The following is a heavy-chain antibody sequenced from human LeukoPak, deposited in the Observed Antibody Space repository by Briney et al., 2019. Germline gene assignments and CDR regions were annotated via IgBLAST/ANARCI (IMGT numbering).Heavy chain of an antibody. CDR3: ARVEHDYGDAGDWYFDL. Sequence: TASETLSLTCTVSGGSVSSGSYYWSWIRQPPGKGLEWIGYIYYSGSTNYNPSLKSRVTISVDTSKNQFSLKLSSVTAADTAVYYCARVEHDYGDAGDWYFDLWGRGTLVTVSS. D-gene: IGHD4-17*01. CDR1: GGSVSSGSYY. V-gene: IGHV4-61*01. CDR2: IYYSGST. J-gene: IGHJ2*01.